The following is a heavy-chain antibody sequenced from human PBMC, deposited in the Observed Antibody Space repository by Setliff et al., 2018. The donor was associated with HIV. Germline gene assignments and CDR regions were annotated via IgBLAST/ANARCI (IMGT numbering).Heavy chain of an antibody. CDR2: IYPGDSET. D-gene: IGHD1-1*01. CDR1: GYSFTNFW. CDR3: ARQTVHTTHSLDFGSPNRDYYYGMDV. V-gene: IGHV5-51*01. J-gene: IGHJ6*02. Sequence: GESLKISCQASGYSFTNFWIGWVRQMPGKGLEWMGIIYPGDSETRYSPSFQGQVTISADKSISTAYLQWSSLKASDSAMYYCARQTVHTTHSLDFGSPNRDYYYGMDVWGQGTTVTVSS.